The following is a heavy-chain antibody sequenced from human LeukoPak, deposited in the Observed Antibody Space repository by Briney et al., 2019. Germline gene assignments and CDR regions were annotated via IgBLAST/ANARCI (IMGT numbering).Heavy chain of an antibody. CDR1: GDSVSSNSAT. D-gene: IGHD5-24*01. V-gene: IGHV6-1*01. Sequence: SQTLSLTCAISGDSVSSNSATWNWIRQPPSRGLEWLGRTYYRSNWYNDYAVSVKSRLTINADTSKNQFSLLLHSVTPEDTAVYYCARQGPTWPFDYWGQGTPVTVSS. J-gene: IGHJ4*02. CDR3: ARQGPTWPFDY. CDR2: TYYRSNWYN.